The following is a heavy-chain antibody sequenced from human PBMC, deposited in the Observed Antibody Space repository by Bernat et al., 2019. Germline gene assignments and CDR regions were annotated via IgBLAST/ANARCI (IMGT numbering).Heavy chain of an antibody. Sequence: QVQLVQSGAEVKKPGASVKVSCKASGYTFTGYYMHWLRQAPGQGLEWMGWINPNSGGTNYAQKFQGWVTMTRDTSISTAYMELSRLRSDDTAVYYCARGGWLQLAYYYYGMDVWGQGTTVTVSS. D-gene: IGHD5-24*01. V-gene: IGHV1-2*04. CDR3: ARGGWLQLAYYYYGMDV. CDR1: GYTFTGYY. J-gene: IGHJ6*02. CDR2: INPNSGGT.